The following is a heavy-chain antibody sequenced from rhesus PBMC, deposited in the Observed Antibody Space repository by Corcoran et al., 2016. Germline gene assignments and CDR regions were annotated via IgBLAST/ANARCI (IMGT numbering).Heavy chain of an antibody. CDR3: ATSGYSSGFDY. CDR1: GYTFPDYY. J-gene: IGHJ4*01. V-gene: IGHV1-111*02. CDR2: DEPEDGEA. Sequence: EVQLVQSGAEVNKPGASVKISCKASGYTFPDYYLPWVRPAPGKGLEWMGNDEPEDGEARQAKKFQDRVTITADTATDTAYMELSSLRSEDTAVYYCATSGYSSGFDYWGQGVLVTVSS. D-gene: IGHD6-31*01.